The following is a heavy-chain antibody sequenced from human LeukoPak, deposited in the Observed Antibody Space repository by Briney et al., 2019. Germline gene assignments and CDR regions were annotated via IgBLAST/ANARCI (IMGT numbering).Heavy chain of an antibody. CDR1: GFTFSSYW. J-gene: IGHJ4*02. CDR3: ARGIQGTVGGSCYDY. V-gene: IGHV3-7*01. CDR2: IQQDGSEK. Sequence: QPGGSLRLSCATSGFTFSSYWMTWVRQAPGKGLEWVANIQQDGSEKYYVDSVKGRFTISRDNAKNSLFLHMNSLRAEDTAFYYCARGIQGTVGGSCYDYWGQGTLVTVSS. D-gene: IGHD2-15*01.